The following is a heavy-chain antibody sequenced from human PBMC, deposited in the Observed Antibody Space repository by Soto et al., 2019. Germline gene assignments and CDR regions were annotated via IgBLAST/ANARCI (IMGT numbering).Heavy chain of an antibody. Sequence: PSETLSLTCTVSGGSITNNYWSWFRKSPGKGLEWIGCSYYSGSTSYNPSLRSRVTISLDTSKTPFSLRLRSATAADTAVYYCASRQNWNNLLDTWGQGTLGTVSS. CDR1: GGSITNNY. CDR2: SYYSGST. J-gene: IGHJ4*01. D-gene: IGHD1-1*01. CDR3: ASRQNWNNLLDT. V-gene: IGHV4-59*01.